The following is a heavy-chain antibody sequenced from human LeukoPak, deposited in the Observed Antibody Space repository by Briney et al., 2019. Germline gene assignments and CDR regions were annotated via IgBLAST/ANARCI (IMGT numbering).Heavy chain of an antibody. CDR2: ISGSGGST. CDR1: GFTFSSYA. D-gene: IGHD3-3*01. CDR3: AKDSRDTIFGVVNDY. Sequence: GGSLRLSCAASGFTFSSYAMSWVRQAPGKGLEWVSAISGSGGSTYYADSVKGRFTISRDNSKDTLYLQMNSLRAEDTAVYYCAKDSRDTIFGVVNDYWGQGTLVTVSS. V-gene: IGHV3-23*01. J-gene: IGHJ4*02.